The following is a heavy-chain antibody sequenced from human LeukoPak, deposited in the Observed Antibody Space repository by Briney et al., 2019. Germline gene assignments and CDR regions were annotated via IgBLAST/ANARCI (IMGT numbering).Heavy chain of an antibody. CDR3: ARHVGGSGYLSYFDY. J-gene: IGHJ4*02. Sequence: SETLSLTCAVYGGSFSGYYWSWIRQPPGKGLEWIGEINHSGSTNYNPSLKSRVPISVDTSKNQFSLKLSSVTAADTAVYYCARHVGGSGYLSYFDYWGQGTLVTVSS. D-gene: IGHD3-22*01. V-gene: IGHV4-34*01. CDR2: INHSGST. CDR1: GGSFSGYY.